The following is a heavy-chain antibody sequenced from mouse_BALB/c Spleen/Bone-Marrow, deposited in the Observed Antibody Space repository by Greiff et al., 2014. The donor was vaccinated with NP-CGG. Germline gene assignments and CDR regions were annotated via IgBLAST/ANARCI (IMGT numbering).Heavy chain of an antibody. D-gene: IGHD2-4*01. J-gene: IGHJ2*01. CDR2: IWAGGST. CDR3: ARDPIYYDYDWYFDY. CDR1: GFSFTSYG. Sequence: QVQLKQSGPGLVAPSQSLSITCTVSGFSFTSYGVHWVRQPPGKGLEWLGVIWAGGSTNYNSALMSRLSISKDNSKSQVFLKMNSLQTDDTAMYYCARDPIYYDYDWYFDYWGPGTTGTVAS. V-gene: IGHV2-9*02.